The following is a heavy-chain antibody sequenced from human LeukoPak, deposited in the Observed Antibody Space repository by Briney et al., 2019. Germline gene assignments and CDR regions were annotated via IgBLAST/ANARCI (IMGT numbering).Heavy chain of an antibody. CDR3: ARPPMVRGVRNWFDP. V-gene: IGHV3-48*03. CDR1: GFTFSSYE. D-gene: IGHD3-10*01. CDR2: ISSSGSTI. J-gene: IGHJ5*02. Sequence: GGSLRLSCAASGFTFSSYEMNWVRQAPGKGLEWVSYISSSGSTIYYADSVKGRFTISRDNAKNSLYLQMNSLRAEDTAVYYCARPPMVRGVRNWFDPWGQGTLVTVSS.